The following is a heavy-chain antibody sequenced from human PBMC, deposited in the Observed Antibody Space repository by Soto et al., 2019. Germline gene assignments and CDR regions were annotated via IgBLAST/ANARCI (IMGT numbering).Heavy chain of an antibody. CDR1: GFTCSSYS. V-gene: IGHV3-48*01. Sequence: EVQVVESGGGLVQPGGSLRLSCAASGFTCSSYSMNWVRQAPGKGLEWVSYISSSGTTIYYVDSVKGRFTISRDNAKNSLYVQMDSLRAEDTAVYYCARDRGSSTSSYGMDVWGQGTTVTVSS. CDR3: ARDRGSSTSSYGMDV. D-gene: IGHD2-2*01. CDR2: ISSSGTTI. J-gene: IGHJ6*02.